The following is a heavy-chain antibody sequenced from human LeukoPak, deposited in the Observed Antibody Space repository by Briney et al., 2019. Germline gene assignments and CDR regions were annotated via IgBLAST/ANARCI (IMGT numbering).Heavy chain of an antibody. Sequence: GGSLRLSCAASGFTFSSYSMNWVRQAPGKGLEWVSSISSSSTYIYYADSMKGRFTISRDNAKNSLYLQMNSLRAEGTAVYYCARGSSPGSYGSAYFFDYWGQGTLVTVSS. CDR2: ISSSSTYI. D-gene: IGHD1-26*01. J-gene: IGHJ4*02. CDR3: ARGSSPGSYGSAYFFDY. CDR1: GFTFSSYS. V-gene: IGHV3-21*01.